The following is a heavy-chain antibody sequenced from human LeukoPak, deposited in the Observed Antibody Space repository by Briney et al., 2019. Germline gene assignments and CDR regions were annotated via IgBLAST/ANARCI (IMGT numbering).Heavy chain of an antibody. J-gene: IGHJ3*02. V-gene: IGHV4-61*02. CDR2: IYTSGST. Sequence: SENLSLTCTVSGGSISSGSYYWSWIRQPAGKGLEWIGRIYTSGSTNYNPSLKSRVTISVDTSKNQFSLKLSSVTAADTAVYYCARDRNLDAFDIWGQGTMVTVSS. CDR3: ARDRNLDAFDI. CDR1: GGSISSGSYY.